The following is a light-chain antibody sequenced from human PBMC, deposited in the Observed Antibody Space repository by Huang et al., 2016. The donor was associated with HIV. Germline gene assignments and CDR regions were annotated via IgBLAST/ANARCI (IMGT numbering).Light chain of an antibody. CDR3: QHYNNWPPWT. CDR2: GAS. V-gene: IGKV3D-15*01. CDR1: QGVSNN. Sequence: EIVMTQSTATLSVSPGERATLSCRASQGVSNNIAWSQQKPGQTPRLLIHGASTRATGIAAKCSGRGSGTDFTLTITSLQPEDSAVYYCQHYNNWPPWTFGPGTQVEI. J-gene: IGKJ1*01.